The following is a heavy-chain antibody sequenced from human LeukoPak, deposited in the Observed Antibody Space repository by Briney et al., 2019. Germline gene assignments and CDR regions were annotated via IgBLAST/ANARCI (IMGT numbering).Heavy chain of an antibody. CDR2: ISSSGSTI. CDR1: GYSISSGYY. D-gene: IGHD3-10*01. J-gene: IGHJ4*02. CDR3: ARDLSSSGYYYGSGTYYFDY. V-gene: IGHV3-11*04. Sequence: LTCTVSGYSISSGYYWGWVRQAPGKGLEWVSYISSSGSTIYYADSVKGRFTISRDNAKNSLYLQMNSLRAEDTAVYYCARDLSSSGYYYGSGTYYFDYWGQGTLVTVSS.